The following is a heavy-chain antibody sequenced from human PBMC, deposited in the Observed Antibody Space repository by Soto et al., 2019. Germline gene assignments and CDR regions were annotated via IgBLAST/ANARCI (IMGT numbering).Heavy chain of an antibody. Sequence: GASVKVSCKASGYTITSYGISWVRQAPGQGLEWMGWISAYNGNTNYAQKLQGRVTMTTDTSTSTAYMELRSLRSDDTAVYYCARSPETPLRFLEWLLLFDYWGQGTLVTVSS. J-gene: IGHJ4*02. CDR2: ISAYNGNT. CDR1: GYTITSYG. CDR3: ARSPETPLRFLEWLLLFDY. V-gene: IGHV1-18*01. D-gene: IGHD3-3*01.